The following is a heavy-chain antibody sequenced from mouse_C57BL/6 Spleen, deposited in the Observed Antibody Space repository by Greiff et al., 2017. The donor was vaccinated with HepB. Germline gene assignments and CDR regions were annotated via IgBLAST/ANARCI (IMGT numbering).Heavy chain of an antibody. CDR3: TYGNYFDY. J-gene: IGHJ2*01. V-gene: IGHV6-3*01. CDR1: GFTFSNYW. D-gene: IGHD2-1*01. Sequence: EVNVVESGGGLVQPGGSMKLSCVASGFTFSNYWMNWVRQSPEKGLEWVAQIRLKSDNYATHYAESVKGRFTISRDDSKSSVYLQMNNLRAEDTGIYYCTYGNYFDYWGQGTTLTVSS. CDR2: IRLKSDNYAT.